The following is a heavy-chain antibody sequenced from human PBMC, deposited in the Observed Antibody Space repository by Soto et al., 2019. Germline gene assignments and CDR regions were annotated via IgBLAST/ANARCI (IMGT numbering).Heavy chain of an antibody. J-gene: IGHJ4*02. D-gene: IGHD1-7*01. CDR2: IIPTFGTA. CDR3: ARALELLSHPSTTHFDY. CDR1: GGTFSSYA. V-gene: IGHV1-69*13. Sequence: ASVKVSCKASGGTFSSYAISCVRQAPGQGLEWMGGIIPTFGTANYAQKFQGRVTITADESASTAYMELSSLRSEDTAVYYCARALELLSHPSTTHFDYWGQGTLVTVSS.